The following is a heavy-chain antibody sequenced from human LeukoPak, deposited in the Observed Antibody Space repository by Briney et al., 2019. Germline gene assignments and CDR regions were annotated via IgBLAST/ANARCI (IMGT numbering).Heavy chain of an antibody. Sequence: GGSLRLSCAASGFTFSSYAMSWVRQAPGKGLEWVSAISGSGGSTYYADSVKGRFTISRDNSKNTLYLQMNSLGAEDTAVYYCAKVQYFDWLSNPSDYWGQGTLVTVSS. CDR2: ISGSGGST. CDR3: AKVQYFDWLSNPSDY. CDR1: GFTFSSYA. V-gene: IGHV3-23*01. J-gene: IGHJ4*02. D-gene: IGHD3-9*01.